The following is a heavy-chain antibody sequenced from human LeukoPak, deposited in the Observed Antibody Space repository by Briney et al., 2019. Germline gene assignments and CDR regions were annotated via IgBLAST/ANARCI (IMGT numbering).Heavy chain of an antibody. CDR3: ARRHSSGWPIGQNAFDI. CDR1: GYTFTSYA. D-gene: IGHD6-19*01. CDR2: IIPIFGTA. V-gene: IGHV1-69*06. J-gene: IGHJ3*02. Sequence: SVKVSCKASGYTFTSYAISWVRQAPGQGLEWMGGIIPIFGTANYAQKFQGRVTITADKSTSTAYMELSSLRSEDTAVYCCARRHSSGWPIGQNAFDIWGQGTMVTVSS.